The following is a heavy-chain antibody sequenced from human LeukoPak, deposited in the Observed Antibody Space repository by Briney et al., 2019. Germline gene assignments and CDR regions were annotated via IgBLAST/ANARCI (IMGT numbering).Heavy chain of an antibody. Sequence: PSETLSLTCTVSGDSINDHYWSWIRQPPGEGLEWIGYIYSSVSTNYNPSLKSRVTISIDTSKSHFSLKLTSVTAADTGVYYCARQRCSGNTCYRVDQLYYMDVWGKGTTVTVSS. CDR1: GDSINDHY. V-gene: IGHV4-4*09. D-gene: IGHD2-15*01. J-gene: IGHJ6*03. CDR3: ARQRCSGNTCYRVDQLYYMDV. CDR2: IYSSVST.